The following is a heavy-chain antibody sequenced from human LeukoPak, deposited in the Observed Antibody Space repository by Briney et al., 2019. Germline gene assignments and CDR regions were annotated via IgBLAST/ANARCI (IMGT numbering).Heavy chain of an antibody. CDR2: IYYSGST. CDR3: TRHRYYFDY. CDR1: GGSISSYY. V-gene: IGHV4-59*01. J-gene: IGHJ4*02. Sequence: SETPSLTCTVSGGSISSYYWSWIRQPPGKGLEWIGYIYYSGSTNYNPSLKSRVTISVDTSKNQFSLKLSSVTAADTAVYYCTRHRYYFDYWGQGTLVTVSS.